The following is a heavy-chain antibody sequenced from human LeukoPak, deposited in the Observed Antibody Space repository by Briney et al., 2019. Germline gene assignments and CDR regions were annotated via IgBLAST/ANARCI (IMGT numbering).Heavy chain of an antibody. CDR3: ARAVGQQLVLVY. V-gene: IGHV1-69*06. CDR1: GGTFSSYA. Sequence: GSSVKVSCKASGGTFSSYAISWVRQAPGQGLEWMGGIIPIFGTANYAQKFQGRVTTTADKPTSTAYMELSSLRSEDTAVYYCARAVGQQLVLVYWGQGTLVTVSS. CDR2: IIPIFGTA. D-gene: IGHD6-13*01. J-gene: IGHJ4*02.